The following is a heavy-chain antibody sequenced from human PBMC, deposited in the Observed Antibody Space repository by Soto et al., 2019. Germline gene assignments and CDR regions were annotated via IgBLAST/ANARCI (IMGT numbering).Heavy chain of an antibody. J-gene: IGHJ4*02. D-gene: IGHD1-26*01. Sequence: GGSLGLSYAAPGFTVSSNYMCWVRQAPGKGLEWVSVIYSGGSTYYADSVKGRFTMSRDISKNTLYLQMNSLRAEDTAVYYCAKVGGSYPPRYYFDYWGQGTLVTVSS. CDR1: GFTVSSNY. CDR3: AKVGGSYPPRYYFDY. V-gene: IGHV3-66*01. CDR2: IYSGGST.